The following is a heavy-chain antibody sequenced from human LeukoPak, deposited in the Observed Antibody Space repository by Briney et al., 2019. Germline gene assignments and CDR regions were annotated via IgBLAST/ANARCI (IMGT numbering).Heavy chain of an antibody. V-gene: IGHV3-30*02. CDR1: GFTFSSYA. D-gene: IGHD6-13*01. CDR3: AKSVINSWYSFAD. Sequence: GGSLRLSCAASGFTFSSYAMNWVRQAPGKGLEWVAFISYDGRNKHYADSVKGRFTISRDNSKNTLYVQMNSLRAEDTAVYYCAKSVINSWYSFADWGQGTLVTVSS. J-gene: IGHJ4*02. CDR2: ISYDGRNK.